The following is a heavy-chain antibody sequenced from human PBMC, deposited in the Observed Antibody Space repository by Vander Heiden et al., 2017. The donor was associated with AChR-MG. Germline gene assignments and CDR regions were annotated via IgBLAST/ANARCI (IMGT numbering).Heavy chain of an antibody. CDR3: AKKQEQWLAPFDY. Sequence: EVQLLESGGGLVQPGVSLRLSCAASGFTFSSYAMSWVRQAPGKGLGWVSAISGSGGSTYYADSVKGRFTISRDNSKNTLYLQMNSLRAEDTAVYYCAKKQEQWLAPFDYWGQGTLVTVSS. D-gene: IGHD6-19*01. J-gene: IGHJ4*02. CDR1: GFTFSSYA. V-gene: IGHV3-23*01. CDR2: ISGSGGST.